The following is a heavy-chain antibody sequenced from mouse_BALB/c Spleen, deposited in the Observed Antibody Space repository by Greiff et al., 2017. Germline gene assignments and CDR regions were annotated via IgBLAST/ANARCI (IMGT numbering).Heavy chain of an antibody. V-gene: IGHV1S81*02. CDR3: ARRGNYAMDY. CDR2: INPSNGRT. J-gene: IGHJ4*01. Sequence: QVHVKQPGAELVKPGASVKLSCKASGYTFTSYWMHWVMQRPGQGLEWIGEINPSNGRTNYNEKFKSKATLTVDKSSSTAYMQLSSLTSEDSAVYYCARRGNYAMDYWGQGTSVTVSS. CDR1: GYTFTSYW.